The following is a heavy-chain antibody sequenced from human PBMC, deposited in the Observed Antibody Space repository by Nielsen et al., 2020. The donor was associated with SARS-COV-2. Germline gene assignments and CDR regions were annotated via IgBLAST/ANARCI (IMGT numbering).Heavy chain of an antibody. D-gene: IGHD3-10*01. CDR2: IIPIFGTA. J-gene: IGHJ6*02. CDR1: GGTFSSYA. Sequence: SVKVSCKASGGTFSSYAISWVRQAPGQGLEWMGGIIPIFGTANYAQKFQGRVTITADESTSTAYMELSSLRFEDTAVYYCAGFGELSRAYYYGMDVWGQGTTVTVSS. V-gene: IGHV1-69*13. CDR3: AGFGELSRAYYYGMDV.